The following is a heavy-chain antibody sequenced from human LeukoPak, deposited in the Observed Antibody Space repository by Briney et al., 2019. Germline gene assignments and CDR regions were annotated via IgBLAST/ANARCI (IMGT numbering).Heavy chain of an antibody. V-gene: IGHV4-34*01. CDR3: ARHIAAATRFDY. D-gene: IGHD6-13*01. J-gene: IGHJ4*02. CDR2: INHSGST. Sequence: SETLSLTCAVYSGSFSGHYWSWIRQPPGKGLEWIGEINHSGSTNYNPSLKSRVTISVDTSKNQFSLKLSSVTAADTAVYYCARHIAAATRFDYWGQGTLVTVSS. CDR1: SGSFSGHY.